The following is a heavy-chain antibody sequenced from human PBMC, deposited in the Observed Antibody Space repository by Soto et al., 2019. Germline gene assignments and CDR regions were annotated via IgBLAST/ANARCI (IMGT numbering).Heavy chain of an antibody. J-gene: IGHJ6*02. V-gene: IGHV1-3*01. Sequence: ASVKVSCKASGHTFSFYAMHWVRQAPGQRLEWMGWINAGNGNTKYSQKFQDRVTITRDTSANTAYMELSSIRSEDTAVYYCVRDPNLRTSAYGMDVRGQVNTVTVAS. D-gene: IGHD3-16*01. CDR3: VRDPNLRTSAYGMDV. CDR1: GHTFSFYA. CDR2: INAGNGNT.